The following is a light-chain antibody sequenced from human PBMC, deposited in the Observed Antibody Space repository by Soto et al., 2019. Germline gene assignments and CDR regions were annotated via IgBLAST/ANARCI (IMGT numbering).Light chain of an antibody. CDR2: NNN. Sequence: QTVVTQPPSVPGAPGQRVTISCTGSTSNIGAGYHVHWYQQLPGTAPKLLIYNNNMRPSGVPDRFSGFKSDTSAASLAITGLQSEDDADYYCQSYDRALSGSVFGGGTKLTVL. CDR3: QSYDRALSGSV. CDR1: TSNIGAGYH. J-gene: IGLJ3*02. V-gene: IGLV1-40*01.